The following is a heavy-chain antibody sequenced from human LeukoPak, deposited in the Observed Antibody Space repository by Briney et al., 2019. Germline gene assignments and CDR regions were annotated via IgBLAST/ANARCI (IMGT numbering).Heavy chain of an antibody. CDR2: INPNSGGT. J-gene: IGHJ4*02. CDR1: GYTFTGYY. Sequence: ASVKVSCKASGYTFTGYYMHWVRQSPGQGLEWMGWINPNSGGTNYAQKFQGRVTMTRDTAISTAYMELSSLRSDDTAMYYCARDPGYLQPDLWGQGTLVTVPS. D-gene: IGHD2-15*01. CDR3: ARDPGYLQPDL. V-gene: IGHV1-2*02.